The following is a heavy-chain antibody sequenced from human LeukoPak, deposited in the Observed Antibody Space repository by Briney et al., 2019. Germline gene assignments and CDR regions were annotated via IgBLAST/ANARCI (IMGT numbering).Heavy chain of an antibody. CDR1: GGSININTYY. J-gene: IGHJ2*01. CDR3: ARASHGWYFDL. D-gene: IGHD6-6*01. CDR2: IYYSGST. V-gene: IGHV4-39*07. Sequence: SETLSLTCTVSGGSININTYYWGWIRQPPGKGLEWIGSIYYSGSTYYNPSLKSRVTISVDTSKNQFSLKLSSVTAADTAVYYCARASHGWYFDLWGRGTLVTVSS.